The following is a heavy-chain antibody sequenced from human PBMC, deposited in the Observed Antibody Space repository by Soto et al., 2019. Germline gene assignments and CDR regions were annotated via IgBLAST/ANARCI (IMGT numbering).Heavy chain of an antibody. V-gene: IGHV1-18*01. CDR3: ARNAGSDWFDP. D-gene: IGHD2-15*01. Sequence: QVQLVQSGAEVKEPGASVRVSCKASGYTFTNYVITWVRQAPGQGLEWMGYVSPYTGNTYYAHRLQGRVTLTTDSTTGTAYMELRSLRSDDTALYYCARNAGSDWFDPWGQGTLVTVSS. J-gene: IGHJ5*02. CDR2: VSPYTGNT. CDR1: GYTFTNYV.